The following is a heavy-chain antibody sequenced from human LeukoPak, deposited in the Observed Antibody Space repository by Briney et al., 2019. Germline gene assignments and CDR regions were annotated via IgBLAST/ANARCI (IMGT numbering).Heavy chain of an antibody. CDR1: GYTFTSYG. CDR2: IIPILGIA. D-gene: IGHD6-19*01. Sequence: SVKVSCKASGYTFTSYGISWVRQAPGQGLEWMGRIIPILGIANYAQKFQGRVTITADKSTSTAYMELSSLRSEDTAVYYCARVFDSSGWYCWFDPWGQGTLVTVSS. CDR3: ARVFDSSGWYCWFDP. V-gene: IGHV1-69*04. J-gene: IGHJ5*02.